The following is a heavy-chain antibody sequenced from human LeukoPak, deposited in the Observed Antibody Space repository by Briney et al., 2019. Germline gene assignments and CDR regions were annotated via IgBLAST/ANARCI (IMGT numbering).Heavy chain of an antibody. D-gene: IGHD3-10*01. CDR2: INPNSGGT. V-gene: IGHV1-2*02. CDR1: GYTFTGYY. Sequence: ASMKVSCKASGYTFTGYYMHWVRQAPGQGLEWMGWINPNSGGTSYVQKFQGRVTMTRDTSISTAHMELTSLTSNDTAVYYCALGLMVRNAFDIWGQGTMVTVSS. J-gene: IGHJ3*02. CDR3: ALGLMVRNAFDI.